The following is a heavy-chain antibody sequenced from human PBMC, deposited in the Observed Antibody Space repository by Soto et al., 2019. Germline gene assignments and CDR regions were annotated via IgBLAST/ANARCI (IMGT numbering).Heavy chain of an antibody. CDR1: GGSFSGYY. V-gene: IGHV4-34*01. CDR2: INHRGST. D-gene: IGHD3-3*01. CDR3: ARGSIIVDFWSGPYYYGMDV. J-gene: IGHJ6*02. Sequence: SETLSLTCAVYGGSFSGYYWSWIRQPPGKGVEWIGEINHRGSTNYNPSLKSRVTISVDTSKNQFSLKLSSVTAADTAVYYCARGSIIVDFWSGPYYYGMDVWGQGTTVTVSS.